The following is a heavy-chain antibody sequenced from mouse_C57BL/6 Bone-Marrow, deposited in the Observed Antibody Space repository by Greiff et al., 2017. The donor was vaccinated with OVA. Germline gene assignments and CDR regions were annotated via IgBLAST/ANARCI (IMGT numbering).Heavy chain of an antibody. CDR1: GYTFTSYW. CDR2: INPSSGYT. CDR3: ARVGYFLAY. Sequence: QVQLQQSGAELAKPGASVKLSCKASGYTFTSYWMHWVKQRPGQGLEWIGYINPSSGYTKYNQKFKDKATLTADKSSSTAYMELRSLTSEDSAVYFCARVGYFLAYWGQGTLVTVSA. V-gene: IGHV1-7*01. J-gene: IGHJ3*01. D-gene: IGHD2-14*01.